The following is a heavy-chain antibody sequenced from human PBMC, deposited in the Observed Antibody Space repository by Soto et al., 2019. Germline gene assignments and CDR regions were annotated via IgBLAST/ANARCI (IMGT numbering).Heavy chain of an antibody. CDR2: IDPSDSYT. V-gene: IGHV5-10-1*01. CDR1: GYDFTSYW. CDR3: ATHGDNFYLASGTDPFDP. D-gene: IGHD3-10*01. J-gene: IGHJ5*02. Sequence: PGASLKISCSASGYDFTSYWITWVRQVPGKGLEWLGRIDPSDSYTNYSPSFRGHVNISVDRSVNTVYLHWSSQHASDTAIYYCATHGDNFYLASGTDPFDPWGQGTLVTVSS.